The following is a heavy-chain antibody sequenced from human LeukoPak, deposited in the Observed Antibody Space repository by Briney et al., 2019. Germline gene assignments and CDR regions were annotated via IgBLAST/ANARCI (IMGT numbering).Heavy chain of an antibody. CDR2: ISWNSGSI. D-gene: IGHD2-2*01. V-gene: IGHV3-9*03. CDR1: GFTFDDYA. J-gene: IGHJ3*02. CDR3: ANALGYCSSTSCHDAFDI. Sequence: GRSLRLSFAASGFTFDDYAMHWVRQAPGKGLEWVSGISWNSGSIGYADSVKGRFTISRDNAKNSLYLQMNSLRAEDMALYYCANALGYCSSTSCHDAFDIWGQGTMVTVSS.